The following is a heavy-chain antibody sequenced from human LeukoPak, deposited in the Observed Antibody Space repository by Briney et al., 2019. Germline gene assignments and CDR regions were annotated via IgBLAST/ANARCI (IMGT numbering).Heavy chain of an antibody. CDR3: ARESLVIYEPYYFDY. CDR1: GFTFSSYW. CDR2: IKRDGSEK. V-gene: IGHV3-7*01. J-gene: IGHJ4*02. Sequence: GGSLRLSCAASGFTFSSYWMSWVRQAPGKGLEWAANIKRDGSEKYYVDSVKGRFTISRDNAKTSLYLQMNSLRAEDAAVYYCARESLVIYEPYYFDYWGQEILITVSS. D-gene: IGHD2/OR15-2a*01.